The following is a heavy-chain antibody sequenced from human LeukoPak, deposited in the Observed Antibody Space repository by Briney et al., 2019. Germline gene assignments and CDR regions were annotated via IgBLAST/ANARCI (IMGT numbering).Heavy chain of an antibody. D-gene: IGHD1-26*01. J-gene: IGHJ4*02. V-gene: IGHV3-66*01. CDR2: IYSGGST. CDR1: GFTFSSNY. CDR3: ARGVGARRAGEDY. Sequence: GGSLRLSCAASGFTFSSNYMSWVRQAPGKGLEWVSVIYSGGSTYYADSVKGRFTISRDNSKNTLYLQMNSLRAEDTAVYYCARGVGARRAGEDYWGQGTLVTVSS.